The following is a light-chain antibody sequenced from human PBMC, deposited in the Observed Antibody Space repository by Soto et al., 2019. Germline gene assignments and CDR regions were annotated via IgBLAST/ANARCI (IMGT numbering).Light chain of an antibody. J-gene: IGLJ1*01. CDR1: SSDVGAYIY. V-gene: IGLV2-14*03. Sequence: QSVLTPPASVSGSPGQSIAISCTGTSSDVGAYIYVSWYQHHPGKAPKLILYDVSARPSGVSDRFSGSKSGNTASLTISGLQPEDEADYYCSSYTSSSTEVFGTGTKVTVL. CDR3: SSYTSSSTEV. CDR2: DVS.